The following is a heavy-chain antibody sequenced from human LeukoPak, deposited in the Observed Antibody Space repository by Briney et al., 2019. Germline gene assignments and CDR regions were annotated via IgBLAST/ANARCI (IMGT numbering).Heavy chain of an antibody. Sequence: ASVTVSCKASGYTFTGYYMHWVRQAPGQGLEWMGWINPNSGGTNYAQKFQGRVTMTRDTSISTAYMELSRLRSDDTAVYYCARENVGYYGSGSYYYYGMDVWGQGTTVTVSS. J-gene: IGHJ6*02. CDR2: INPNSGGT. V-gene: IGHV1-2*02. CDR3: ARENVGYYGSGSYYYYGMDV. CDR1: GYTFTGYY. D-gene: IGHD3-10*01.